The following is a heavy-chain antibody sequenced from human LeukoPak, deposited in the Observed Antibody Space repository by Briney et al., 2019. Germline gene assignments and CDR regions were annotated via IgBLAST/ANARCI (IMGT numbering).Heavy chain of an antibody. Sequence: ASVKVSCKASGYTFTSYYMHWVRQAPGQGLEWRGIINPSGGSTSYAQKFQGRVTMTRDTSTSTVYMELSSLRSEATPVYYCARDTDYGGDFDYWGQGTLVTVSS. CDR3: ARDTDYGGDFDY. CDR2: INPSGGST. CDR1: GYTFTSYY. D-gene: IGHD4-17*01. J-gene: IGHJ4*02. V-gene: IGHV1-46*01.